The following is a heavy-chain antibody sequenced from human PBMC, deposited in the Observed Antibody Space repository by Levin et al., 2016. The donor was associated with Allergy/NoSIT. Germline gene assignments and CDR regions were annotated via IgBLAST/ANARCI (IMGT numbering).Heavy chain of an antibody. Sequence: WIRQPPGKGLEWVGRIKSKTNGGTTDYAAPVKGRFTISRDDSKNTVFLQMNSLKAEDTALYYCLLGYCDNTKCHWDDAFHIWGQGTMVTVSS. D-gene: IGHD2-2*01. J-gene: IGHJ3*02. CDR3: LLGYCDNTKCHWDDAFHI. CDR2: IKSKTNGGTT. V-gene: IGHV3-15*01.